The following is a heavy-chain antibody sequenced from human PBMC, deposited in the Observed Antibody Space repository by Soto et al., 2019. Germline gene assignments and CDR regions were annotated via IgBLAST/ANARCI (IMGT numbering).Heavy chain of an antibody. V-gene: IGHV3-23*01. CDR1: GFTFSSYS. CDR3: AKAGLLRFLEWLSDSTNWFYP. J-gene: IGHJ5*02. Sequence: PGGSLRLSCAASGFTFSSYSMSWVRQAPGKGLEWVSAISGSGGSTYYADSVKGRFTIPRDNSKNTLYLQMNSLRAEDTAVYYCAKAGLLRFLEWLSDSTNWFYPWGQGTLVTVSS. CDR2: ISGSGGST. D-gene: IGHD3-3*01.